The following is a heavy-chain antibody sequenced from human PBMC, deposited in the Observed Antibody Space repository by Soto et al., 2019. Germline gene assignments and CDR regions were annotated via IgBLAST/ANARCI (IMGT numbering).Heavy chain of an antibody. J-gene: IGHJ3*02. CDR2: INHSGST. V-gene: IGHV4-34*01. Sequence: KASETLSLTCAVYGGSFSGYYWSWIRQPPGKGLEWIGEINHSGSTNYNPSLKSRVTISVDTPKNQFSLKLSSVTAADTAVYYCARGLGAITMIVVNAFDIWGQGTMVTVSS. CDR1: GGSFSGYY. CDR3: ARGLGAITMIVVNAFDI. D-gene: IGHD3-22*01.